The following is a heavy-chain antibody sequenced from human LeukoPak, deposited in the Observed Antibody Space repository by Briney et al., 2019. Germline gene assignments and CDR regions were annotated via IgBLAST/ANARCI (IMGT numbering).Heavy chain of an antibody. J-gene: IGHJ4*02. CDR3: ARVWSSGAKVDY. CDR1: GFTFSSYA. V-gene: IGHV3-30-3*01. Sequence: GGSLRLSCAASGFTFSSYAMHWVRQAPGKGLEGVAVISYDGSNKYYADSVKGRFTISRDNSKNTLYLQMNSLRAEDTAVYYCARVWSSGAKVDYWGQGTLVTVSS. D-gene: IGHD6-19*01. CDR2: ISYDGSNK.